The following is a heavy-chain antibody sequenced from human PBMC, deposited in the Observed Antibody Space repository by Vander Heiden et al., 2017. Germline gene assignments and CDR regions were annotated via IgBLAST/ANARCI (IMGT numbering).Heavy chain of an antibody. V-gene: IGHV1-69*10. D-gene: IGHD1-1*01. CDR1: DGTFNRNG. Sequence: QVQVLQSGAEVKKPGSSVKVSCKAPDGTFNRNGITWVRKAPGQGLEWLGGIIPILGATNSPQQFQDRVTIPPDKSTSTAYMELSSLTSEDTAVYYCARYAQLERRRNWFDPWGQGTRVTVSS. J-gene: IGHJ5*02. CDR2: IIPILGAT. CDR3: ARYAQLERRRNWFDP.